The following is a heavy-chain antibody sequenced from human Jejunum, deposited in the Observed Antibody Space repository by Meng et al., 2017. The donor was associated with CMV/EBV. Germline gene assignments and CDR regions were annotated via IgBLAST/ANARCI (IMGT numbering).Heavy chain of an antibody. D-gene: IGHD2-2*01. CDR2: IKEDGSEK. CDR3: ASCSTNCLRPFDY. CDR1: GLTFSNYW. Sequence: ASGLTFSNYWMSWVRQAPGKGLEWVANIKEDGSEKYYVDSVKDRFTISRDNAKNSLYLQMNSLRAEDTAVYYCASCSTNCLRPFDYWGQGTLVTVSS. V-gene: IGHV3-7*01. J-gene: IGHJ4*02.